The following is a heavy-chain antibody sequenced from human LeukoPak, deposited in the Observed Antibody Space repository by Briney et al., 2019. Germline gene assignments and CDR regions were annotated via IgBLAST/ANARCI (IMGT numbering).Heavy chain of an antibody. V-gene: IGHV5-51*01. CDR1: GYIFTNFW. CDR3: ARGDGCSDGGCYSGRGRDYYAMDV. CDR2: IYPGDSDT. J-gene: IGHJ6*04. D-gene: IGHD2-15*01. Sequence: PGESLTLSCTASGYIFTNFWIGWGRQTPGKGLELMGIIYPGDSDTTYSPSFEGQVIISADESITTAYLQWSSLKASDTGIYYCARGDGCSDGGCYSGRGRDYYAMDVWGKGTTVTVSS.